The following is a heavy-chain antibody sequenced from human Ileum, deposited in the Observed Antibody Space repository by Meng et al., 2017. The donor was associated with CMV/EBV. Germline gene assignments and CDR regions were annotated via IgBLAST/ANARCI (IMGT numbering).Heavy chain of an antibody. Sequence: GSISSRSYSWGWIRQPPGKGLEWIGSIYYGGSTYYNPSLKSRVTISVDTSKNQFSLKLSSVTAADTAVYYCARREDGYKMGGDYFDYWGQGTLVTVSS. D-gene: IGHD5-24*01. V-gene: IGHV4-39*01. J-gene: IGHJ4*02. CDR2: IYYGGST. CDR3: ARREDGYKMGGDYFDY. CDR1: GSISSRSYS.